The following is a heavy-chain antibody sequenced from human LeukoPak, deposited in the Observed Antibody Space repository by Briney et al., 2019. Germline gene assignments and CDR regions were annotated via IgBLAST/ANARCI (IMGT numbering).Heavy chain of an antibody. CDR2: ISAHNGNT. J-gene: IGHJ6*03. CDR3: ARDQARYYYGSGSYYNQRMDV. V-gene: IGHV1-18*01. CDR1: GYTFTSNG. D-gene: IGHD3-10*01. Sequence: GASVKVSCKASGYTFTSNGINWVRQAPGQGLEWMGWISAHNGNTNYAQKLQGRVTMTTDTSTSTAYMELRSLRSDDTAVYYCARDQARYYYGSGSYYNQRMDVWGKGTTVTVSS.